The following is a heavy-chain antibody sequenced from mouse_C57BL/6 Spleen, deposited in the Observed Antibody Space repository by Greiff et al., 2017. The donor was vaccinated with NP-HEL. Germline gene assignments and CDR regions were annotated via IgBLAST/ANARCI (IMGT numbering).Heavy chain of an antibody. CDR1: GYTFTDHT. CDR3: ARGYYFWYFDD. CDR2: IYPRDGST. Sequence: QVQLKESGAELVQPAASVKISCTVSGYTFTDHTIHWMKQRPAPGLEWIGYIYPRDGSTKYNEPFLGKATLTADKSSSTAYMQLNNLTTEDTAVYFCARGYYFWYFDDWGTGTTVTVSS. J-gene: IGHJ1*03. D-gene: IGHD1-1*01. V-gene: IGHV1-78*01.